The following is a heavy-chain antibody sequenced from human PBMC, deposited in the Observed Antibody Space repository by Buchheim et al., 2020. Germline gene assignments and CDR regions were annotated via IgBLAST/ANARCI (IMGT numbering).Heavy chain of an antibody. D-gene: IGHD3-22*01. J-gene: IGHJ6*02. Sequence: QVQLVESGGGVVQPGRSLRLSCAASGFTFSSYAMHWVRQAPGKGLEWVAVISYDGSNKYYADSVKGRFTISRDNSKNKLYLQMNSLRAEDTAVYYCARDSSGYYGYYYYGMDVWGQGTT. V-gene: IGHV3-30-3*01. CDR3: ARDSSGYYGYYYYGMDV. CDR1: GFTFSSYA. CDR2: ISYDGSNK.